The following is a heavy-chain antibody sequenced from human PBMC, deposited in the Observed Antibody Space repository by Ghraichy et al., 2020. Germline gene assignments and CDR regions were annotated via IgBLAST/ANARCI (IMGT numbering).Heavy chain of an antibody. D-gene: IGHD2-2*01. CDR1: GGSISSGGYY. CDR3: ARDATSDAFDI. J-gene: IGHJ3*02. V-gene: IGHV4-31*03. CDR2: IYNSANT. Sequence: LSCTVSGGSISSGGYYWTWIRQHPGKGLQWIGYIYNSANTYYNPSLKSRVTRSVDTSKNQFSLKLSSVTAADTAMYYCARDATSDAFDIWGHGTKVTVSS.